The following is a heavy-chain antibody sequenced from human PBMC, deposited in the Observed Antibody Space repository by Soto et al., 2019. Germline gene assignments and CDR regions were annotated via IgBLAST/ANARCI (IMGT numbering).Heavy chain of an antibody. CDR1: GLTMSTYA. Sequence: PGGSLRLSCAGNGLTMSTYAMSWVRQAPGKGLEWVSTIAGVDIFYADSVQGRFTISIDNSKNLLFLQMNSLTDDDTATYYCAKDHFKGNGIYDGFDVWGQGTTVTVSS. V-gene: IGHV3-23*01. D-gene: IGHD1-20*01. CDR3: AKDHFKGNGIYDGFDV. CDR2: IAGVDI. J-gene: IGHJ3*01.